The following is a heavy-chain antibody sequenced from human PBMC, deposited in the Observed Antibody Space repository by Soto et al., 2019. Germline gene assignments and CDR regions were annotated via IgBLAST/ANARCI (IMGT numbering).Heavy chain of an antibody. D-gene: IGHD6-19*01. V-gene: IGHV4-30-2*01. J-gene: IGHJ4*02. CDR2: IYNSGST. CDR1: GGSISSGGYS. CDR3: ARVAYSSGWYGLDY. Sequence: SETLSLTCAVSGGSISSGGYSWSWIRQPPGKGLEWIGYIYNSGSTYYKPSLKNQVTISVDRSKNQFSLKLSSVTAADTAVYYCARVAYSSGWYGLDYWGQGTLVTVSS.